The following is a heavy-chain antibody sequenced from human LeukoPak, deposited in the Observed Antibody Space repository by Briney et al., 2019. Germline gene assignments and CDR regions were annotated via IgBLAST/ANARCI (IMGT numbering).Heavy chain of an antibody. CDR3: ARVYDSSGYYPGYYYYGMDV. V-gene: IGHV4-34*01. D-gene: IGHD3-22*01. CDR2: INHSGST. Sequence: SETLSLTCAVYGESFSGYYWSWIRQPPGKGLEWIGEINHSGSTNYNPSLKSRVTISVDTSKNQFSLKLSSVTAADTAVYYCARVYDSSGYYPGYYYYGMDVWGQGTTVTVSS. CDR1: GESFSGYY. J-gene: IGHJ6*02.